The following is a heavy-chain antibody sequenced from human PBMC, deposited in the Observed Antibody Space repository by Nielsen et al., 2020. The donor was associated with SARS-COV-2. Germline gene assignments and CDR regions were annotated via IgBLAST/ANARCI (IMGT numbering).Heavy chain of an antibody. CDR2: INPNSGGT. CDR3: ARVVEVVAATNYYYGMDV. Sequence: WVRQAPGQGLEWMGRINPNSGGTNYAQKFQGRFTMTRDTSISTAYMELSRLRSDDTAVYYCARVVEVVAATNYYYGMDVWVQGTTVTVSS. D-gene: IGHD2-15*01. V-gene: IGHV1-2*06. J-gene: IGHJ6*02.